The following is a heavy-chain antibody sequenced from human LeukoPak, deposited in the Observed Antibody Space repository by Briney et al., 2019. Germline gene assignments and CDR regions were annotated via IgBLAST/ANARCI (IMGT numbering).Heavy chain of an antibody. D-gene: IGHD2-21*01. J-gene: IGHJ1*01. CDR1: GGFISSSSYY. CDR3: LLSEASCSPSSHSCLFL. Sequence: PSETLALTCTVSGGFISSSSYYWGWLRHPPGKGGEWVGSIYYSGSTYYNPSLKSRVTISVDTSKNQFSLKLSSETPEDTALRYCLLSEASCSPSSHSCLFLWGQGPGVPVSS. CDR2: IYYSGST. V-gene: IGHV4-39*07.